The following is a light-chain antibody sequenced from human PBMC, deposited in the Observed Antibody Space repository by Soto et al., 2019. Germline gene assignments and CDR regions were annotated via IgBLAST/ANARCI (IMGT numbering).Light chain of an antibody. V-gene: IGKV3-20*01. CDR1: QSISSTY. J-gene: IGKJ1*01. Sequence: EIVLTQSPGTLSLSPGKRVTLSCRASQSISSTYLAWYHQKPGQAPRLLIYGASSRATGIPDRFSGSGSGTDFTLTISRLEPEDFAVYYCQQYDSPPRTFGQGNKVEVQ. CDR3: QQYDSPPRT. CDR2: GAS.